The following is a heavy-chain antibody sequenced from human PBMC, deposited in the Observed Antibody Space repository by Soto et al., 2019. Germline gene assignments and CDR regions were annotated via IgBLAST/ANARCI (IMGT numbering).Heavy chain of an antibody. D-gene: IGHD2-2*01. Sequence: QVQLVQSGAEVKKPGASVKVSCKASGYTFTSYDINWVRQATGQGLEWMGWMNPNSGNTGYAQKFQGRVTMTRNTSISTAYMELSSLRSEDTAVYYCASAKFDEVPAAMIAPGGNYYYYYYYMDVWGKGTTVTVSS. CDR3: ASAKFDEVPAAMIAPGGNYYYYYYYMDV. J-gene: IGHJ6*03. CDR2: MNPNSGNT. V-gene: IGHV1-8*01. CDR1: GYTFTSYD.